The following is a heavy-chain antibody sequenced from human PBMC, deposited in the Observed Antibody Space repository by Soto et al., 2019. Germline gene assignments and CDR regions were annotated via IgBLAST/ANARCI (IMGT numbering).Heavy chain of an antibody. V-gene: IGHV3-23*01. CDR3: AKGLRDSSSVDY. Sequence: EVQLLESGGGLVQPGGSLRLSCAASGFTFSSYAMSWVRQAPGKGLEWVSAISGSGGSTYYADSVKGRFTISRDNSKNTLYLQMNSLRGEDTAVYYCAKGLRDSSSVDYWGQGTLVTVSS. D-gene: IGHD6-6*01. CDR1: GFTFSSYA. J-gene: IGHJ4*02. CDR2: ISGSGGST.